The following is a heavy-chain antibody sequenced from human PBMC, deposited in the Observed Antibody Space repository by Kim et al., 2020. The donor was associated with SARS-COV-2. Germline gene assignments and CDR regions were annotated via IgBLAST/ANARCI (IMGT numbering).Heavy chain of an antibody. J-gene: IGHJ3*02. CDR1: GGSISSYY. Sequence: SETLSLTCTVSGGSISSYYWSWIRQPPGKGLEWIGYIYYSGSTNYNPSLKSRVTISVDTSKNQFSLKLSSVTAADTAVYYCARRMNNWNDVRAFDIWGQGTMVTVSS. D-gene: IGHD1-1*01. V-gene: IGHV4-59*13. CDR2: IYYSGST. CDR3: ARRMNNWNDVRAFDI.